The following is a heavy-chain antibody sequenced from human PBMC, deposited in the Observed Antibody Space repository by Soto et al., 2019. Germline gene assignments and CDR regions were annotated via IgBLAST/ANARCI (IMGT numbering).Heavy chain of an antibody. CDR2: ISSSSYR. V-gene: IGHV3-21*01. CDR3: ARDSPAARLDY. CDR1: GFTFSSYS. J-gene: IGHJ4*02. D-gene: IGHD2-2*01. Sequence: PGGSLRLSCAASGFTFSSYSMNWVSQAPGKGLEWVSSISSSSYRYYADSVKGRFTISRDNAKNSLYLQMNSLRAEYTAVYYCARDSPAARLDYWGQGTLVTVSS.